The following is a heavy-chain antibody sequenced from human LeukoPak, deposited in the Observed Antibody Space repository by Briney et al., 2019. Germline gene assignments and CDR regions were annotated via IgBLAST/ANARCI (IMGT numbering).Heavy chain of an antibody. D-gene: IGHD3-10*01. V-gene: IGHV4-59*01. CDR1: GGSISSYY. Sequence: PSETLSLTCTVSGGSISSYYWSWIRQPPGKGLEWIGYIYYSGSTNYNPSLKSRVTISVDTSKNQFSLKLSSVTAADTAVYYCARVSPSDGSGISWGQGTLVTVSS. CDR3: ARVSPSDGSGIS. J-gene: IGHJ4*02. CDR2: IYYSGST.